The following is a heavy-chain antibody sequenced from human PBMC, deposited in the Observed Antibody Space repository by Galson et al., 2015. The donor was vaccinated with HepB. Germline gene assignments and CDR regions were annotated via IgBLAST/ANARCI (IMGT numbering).Heavy chain of an antibody. J-gene: IGHJ4*02. Sequence: SLRLSCAASGFTFSGSAIHWVRQASGKGPEWIGHIRSKATNFAALYVPSLKGRFTISRDDSKNLAYLHMRSPKTDDTAVYYCVRSGDSSGYSSRWGQGTLVTVSS. CDR3: VRSGDSSGYSSR. D-gene: IGHD6-13*01. V-gene: IGHV3-73*01. CDR2: IRSKATNFAA. CDR1: GFTFSGSA.